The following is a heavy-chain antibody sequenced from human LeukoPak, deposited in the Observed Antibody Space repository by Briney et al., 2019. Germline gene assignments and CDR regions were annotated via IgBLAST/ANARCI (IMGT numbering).Heavy chain of an antibody. J-gene: IGHJ4*02. CDR3: ARGGWGGYSYGYLTFDY. CDR2: IYYSGST. D-gene: IGHD5-18*01. V-gene: IGHV4-39*07. Sequence: PSETLSLTCTVSGGSISSSSYYWGWIRQPPGKGLEWIGSIYYSGSTNYNPSLKSRVTISVDTSKNQFSLKLSSVTAADTAVYYCARGGWGGYSYGYLTFDYWGQGTLVTVSS. CDR1: GGSISSSSYY.